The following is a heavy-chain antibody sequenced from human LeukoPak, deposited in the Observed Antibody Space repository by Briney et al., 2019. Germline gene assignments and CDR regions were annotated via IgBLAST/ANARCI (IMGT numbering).Heavy chain of an antibody. J-gene: IGHJ5*02. CDR3: ARAAGYSSGLKNWFDP. CDR1: GYTFTSYG. CDR2: INTNTGNP. Sequence: GASVKVSCKASGYTFTSYGISWVRQAPGQGLEWMGWINTNTGNPTYAQGFTGRFVFSLDTSVSTAYLQISSLKAEDAAVYYCARAAGYSSGLKNWFDPWGQGTLVTVSS. D-gene: IGHD6-19*01. V-gene: IGHV7-4-1*02.